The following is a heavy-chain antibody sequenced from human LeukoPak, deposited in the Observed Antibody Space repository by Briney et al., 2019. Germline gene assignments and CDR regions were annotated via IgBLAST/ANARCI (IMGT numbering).Heavy chain of an antibody. D-gene: IGHD3-16*01. J-gene: IGHJ6*03. CDR2: IFHSGIA. V-gene: IGHV4-38-2*01. CDR1: NYPITSDYY. CDR3: GRAGFGTAYNRFYYYMDV. Sequence: PSETLSLTCAVSNYPITSDYYWVWIRQPPGQGLEWIGQIFHSGIAHYNPSLKSRVTMSVDTSRSQFSVNLNSVIAADTAVYFCGRAGFGTAYNRFYYYMDVWGKGTTVTVSS.